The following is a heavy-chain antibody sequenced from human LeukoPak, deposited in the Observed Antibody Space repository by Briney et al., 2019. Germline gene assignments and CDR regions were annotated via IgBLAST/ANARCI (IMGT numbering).Heavy chain of an antibody. D-gene: IGHD5-24*01. CDR2: ISPNGVIT. J-gene: IGHJ4*02. CDR1: GFTFSSHG. CDR3: AKHDAWLQFGD. V-gene: IGHV3-23*01. Sequence: PGGSLRLSCAASGFTFSSHGMNWVRQAPGKGLEWVSGISPNGVITYYADSVKGRFTISRDNSKGTVYLQMNSLRPEDTAVYYCAKHDAWLQFGDWGRGTLVTVSS.